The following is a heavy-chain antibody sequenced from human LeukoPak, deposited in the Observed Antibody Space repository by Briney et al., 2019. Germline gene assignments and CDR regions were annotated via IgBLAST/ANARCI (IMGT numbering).Heavy chain of an antibody. CDR1: GGSISSSSYY. Sequence: SETLSLTCTVSGGSISSSSYYWGWIRQPPGKGLEWIRYIYYSGSTNYNPSLKSRVTISVDTSKNQFSLKLNSVTAADTAVYYCAGGFLMVRGTDNWFDPWGQGTLVTVSS. CDR3: AGGFLMVRGTDNWFDP. CDR2: IYYSGST. J-gene: IGHJ5*02. V-gene: IGHV4-61*05. D-gene: IGHD3-10*01.